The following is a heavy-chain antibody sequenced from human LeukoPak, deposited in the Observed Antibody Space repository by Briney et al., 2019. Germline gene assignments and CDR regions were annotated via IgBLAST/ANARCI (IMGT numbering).Heavy chain of an antibody. D-gene: IGHD3-10*01. J-gene: IGHJ4*02. CDR2: INSGGTTK. Sequence: PGGSLRLCCEASGYSFSYHEMNWVRQAPGKVLELLSYINSGGTTKYYADSVRGRFTISRDNAKNSLYLQMNSLTADDTAVYYCARDRPRSDSYYVFDYWGQGNLVIVSS. CDR3: ARDRPRSDSYYVFDY. CDR1: GYSFSYHE. V-gene: IGHV3-48*03.